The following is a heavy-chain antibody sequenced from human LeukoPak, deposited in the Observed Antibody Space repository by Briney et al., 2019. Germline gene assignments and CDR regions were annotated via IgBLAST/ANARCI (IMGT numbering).Heavy chain of an antibody. V-gene: IGHV3-23*01. J-gene: IGHJ4*02. CDR2: ISGSGDST. D-gene: IGHD2-2*02. Sequence: GGSLRLSCAASGFTFRSFAVSWVRQAPGKGLEWVSVISGSGDSTYYADSVKGRFTISRDNSKNTLYLQMNSLRAEDTAIYYCAARDCSSSSCYRFDYWGQGTLITVSS. CDR3: AARDCSSSSCYRFDY. CDR1: GFTFRSFA.